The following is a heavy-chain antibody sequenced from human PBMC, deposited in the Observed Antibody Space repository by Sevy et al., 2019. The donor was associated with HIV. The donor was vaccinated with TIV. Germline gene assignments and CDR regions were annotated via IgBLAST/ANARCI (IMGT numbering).Heavy chain of an antibody. CDR2: INIGNGNT. D-gene: IGHD6-13*01. CDR3: ARERAGAVKYFDF. CDR1: GYTFTGNA. V-gene: IGHV1-3*04. J-gene: IGHJ4*02. Sequence: ASVKVSCKAFGYTFTGNALHWVRQAPGQRLEWMGWINIGNGNTKYSQKFHGRVTITRDTSGSTAYMVLSSLIPEDKVTYCCARERAGAVKYFDFWGQGSLVTVSS.